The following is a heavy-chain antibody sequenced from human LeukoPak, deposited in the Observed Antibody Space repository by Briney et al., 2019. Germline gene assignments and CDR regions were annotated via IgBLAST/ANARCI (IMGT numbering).Heavy chain of an antibody. J-gene: IGHJ4*02. CDR3: ARDLAATVTKDNY. CDR2: ISSSGSTI. D-gene: IGHD4-11*01. Sequence: PGGSLRLSCAASGFTFSDYYMSWIRQAPGKGLEWVSYISSSGSTIYYADSVKGRFTISRDNAKNSLYLQMNSLRAEDTAVYYCARDLAATVTKDNYWGQGTLVTVSS. CDR1: GFTFSDYY. V-gene: IGHV3-11*04.